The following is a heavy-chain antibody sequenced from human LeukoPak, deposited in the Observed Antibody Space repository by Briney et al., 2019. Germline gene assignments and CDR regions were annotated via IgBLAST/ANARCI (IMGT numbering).Heavy chain of an antibody. CDR3: ARDRFYFTMPGGEGIDY. V-gene: IGHV4-59*12. D-gene: IGHD3-16*01. Sequence: PSETLSLTCTVSGGSISSYYWSWIRQPPGKGLEWIGYIYYIGNTNYNPSLKSRLTISVDTSKNQFSLKLSSVTAADTAVYYCARDRFYFTMPGGEGIDYWGQGILVTVSS. CDR2: IYYIGNT. CDR1: GGSISSYY. J-gene: IGHJ4*02.